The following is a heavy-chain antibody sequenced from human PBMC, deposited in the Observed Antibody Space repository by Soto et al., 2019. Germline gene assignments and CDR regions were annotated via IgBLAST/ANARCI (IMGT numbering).Heavy chain of an antibody. CDR1: GFTFSSYG. CDR2: ISYDGSNK. CDR3: ATREEGGYDSSGYYRFGC. J-gene: IGHJ4*02. D-gene: IGHD3-22*01. V-gene: IGHV3-30*03. Sequence: GGSLRLSCAAPGFTFSSYGMHWVRQAPGKGLEWVAFISYDGSNKYYADSVKGRFTISRDNSKNTLYLQMNSRRGYDTAVYYCATREEGGYDSSGYYRFGCRGQGSLVTASS.